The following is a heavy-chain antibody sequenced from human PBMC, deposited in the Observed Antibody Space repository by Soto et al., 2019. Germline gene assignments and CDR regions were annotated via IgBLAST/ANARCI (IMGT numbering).Heavy chain of an antibody. Sequence: QVQLQESGPGLVKPSETLSLTCTVSGGSISSYYWSWIRQPPGKGLEWIGYIYYSGSTNYNPSLKRRVTRAVETSKNQHSLKMISVTAADPAVYYCARLLWSTGDWFIPRGQATLVT. CDR2: IYYSGST. CDR3: ARLLWSTGDWFIP. V-gene: IGHV4-59*08. CDR1: GGSISSYY. D-gene: IGHD3-10*01. J-gene: IGHJ5*02.